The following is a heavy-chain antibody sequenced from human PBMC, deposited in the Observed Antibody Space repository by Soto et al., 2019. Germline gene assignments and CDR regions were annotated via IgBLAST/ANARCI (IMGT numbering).Heavy chain of an antibody. J-gene: IGHJ6*04. Sequence: SATLSLTCTVSGGSISSYYWSWIRQPPGKGLEWIGYIYYSGSTNYNPSLKSRVTISVDTSKNQFSLKLSSVTAADTAVYYCARDSEYYGSGSYYRQHYYYGMDVWGKGTTVT. CDR3: ARDSEYYGSGSYYRQHYYYGMDV. D-gene: IGHD3-10*01. CDR2: IYYSGST. CDR1: GGSISSYY. V-gene: IGHV4-59*01.